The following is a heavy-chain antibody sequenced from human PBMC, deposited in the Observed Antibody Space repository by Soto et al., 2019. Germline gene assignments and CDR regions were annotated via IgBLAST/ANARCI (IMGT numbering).Heavy chain of an antibody. CDR3: ARXQYDYESGPFYGMDV. V-gene: IGHV4-34*13. CDR2: INHSGST. Sequence: EKGLEWIGEINHSGSTNYNPSLKSRVTISVDTSKNQFSLKLSSVTAADTAVYYFARXQYDYESGPFYGMDVWGQGTTVTVSS. J-gene: IGHJ6*02. D-gene: IGHD3-22*01.